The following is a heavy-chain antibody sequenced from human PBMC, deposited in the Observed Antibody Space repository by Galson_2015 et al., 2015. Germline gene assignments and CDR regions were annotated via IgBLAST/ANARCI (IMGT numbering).Heavy chain of an antibody. J-gene: IGHJ4*02. CDR2: ISYEGSNK. Sequence: SLRLSCAASGFTFSSYAMHWVRQAPGKGLEWVAVISYEGSNKYYADSVKGRFTISRDNSKNTLYLQMNSLRAEDTAVYYCARGPPQDEQAYFDYWGQGTLVTVSS. D-gene: IGHD6-13*01. V-gene: IGHV3-30-3*01. CDR3: ARGPPQDEQAYFDY. CDR1: GFTFSSYA.